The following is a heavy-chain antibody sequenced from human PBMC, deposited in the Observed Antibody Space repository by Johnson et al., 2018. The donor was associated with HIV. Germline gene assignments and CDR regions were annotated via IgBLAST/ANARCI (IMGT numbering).Heavy chain of an antibody. CDR3: ARGRWLHLGAFDI. CDR1: GFTFTDYY. CDR2: ISSSGSTI. Sequence: QVQLVESGGGLVQPGGSLRLSCAASGFTFTDYYMNWMRQAPGKGLEWVSHISSSGSTIYYADSVKGRFTISRDNAKKSLYLQMNSLRVEDTAVYYCARGRWLHLGAFDIWGQGTMVTVSS. D-gene: IGHD5-24*01. J-gene: IGHJ3*02. V-gene: IGHV3-11*04.